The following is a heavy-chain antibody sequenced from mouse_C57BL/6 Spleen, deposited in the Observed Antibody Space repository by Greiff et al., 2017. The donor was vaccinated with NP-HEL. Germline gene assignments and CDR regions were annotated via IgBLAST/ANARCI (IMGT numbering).Heavy chain of an antibody. Sequence: VKLVESGPELVKPGASVKISCKASGYAFSSSWMNWVKQRPGKGLEWIGRIYPGDGDTNYNGKFKGKATLTADKSSSTAYMQLSSLTSEDSAVYFCARDTTVVADWYFDVWGTGTTVTVSS. D-gene: IGHD1-1*01. CDR2: IYPGDGDT. CDR1: GYAFSSSW. V-gene: IGHV1-82*01. CDR3: ARDTTVVADWYFDV. J-gene: IGHJ1*03.